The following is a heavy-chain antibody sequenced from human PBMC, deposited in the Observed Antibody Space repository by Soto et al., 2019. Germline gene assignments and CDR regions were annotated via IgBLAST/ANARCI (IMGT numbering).Heavy chain of an antibody. D-gene: IGHD2-15*01. V-gene: IGHV4-34*01. CDR3: ARGSPALDIVVVVAATHYMDV. J-gene: IGHJ6*03. CDR2: INHSGST. Sequence: SETLSLTCALYGGSFSGYYWSWIRPPPGKGLEWIGEINHSGSTNYNPSLKSRVTISVDTSKNQFSLKLSSVTAADTAVYYCARGSPALDIVVVVAATHYMDVWGKGTTVTVSS. CDR1: GGSFSGYY.